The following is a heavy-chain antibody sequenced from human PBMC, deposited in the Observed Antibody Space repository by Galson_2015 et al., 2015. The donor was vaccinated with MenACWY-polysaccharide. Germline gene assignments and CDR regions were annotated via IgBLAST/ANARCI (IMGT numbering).Heavy chain of an antibody. J-gene: IGHJ6*02. V-gene: IGHV3-74*01. CDR3: VGPLGRGGTGAYGMDA. CDR1: GFTFSNNW. D-gene: IGHD3-10*01. CDR2: INSDASST. Sequence: SLRLSCAASGFTFSNNWIHWVRQAPGKGLVWVSRINSDASSTAYADSVKGRFTISRDNAKNTLYLQMNSLRVEDTAVYYCVGPLGRGGTGAYGMDAWGLGTTVTVSS.